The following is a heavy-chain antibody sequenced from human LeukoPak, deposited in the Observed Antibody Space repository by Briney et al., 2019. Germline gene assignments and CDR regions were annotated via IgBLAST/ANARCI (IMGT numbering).Heavy chain of an antibody. CDR1: GGTFSAYW. J-gene: IGHJ4*02. D-gene: IGHD2-21*02. Sequence: PGGSLRLSCAVSGGTFSAYWMAWVRQSPGKGLEWVAEINEGGSVKYYVDSMKGRFTISRDNAKDSLYLQMNSLGAEDTAVYYCAKVPRDSDCYWGQGTLVTVSS. CDR3: AKVPRDSDCY. V-gene: IGHV3-7*01. CDR2: INEGGSVK.